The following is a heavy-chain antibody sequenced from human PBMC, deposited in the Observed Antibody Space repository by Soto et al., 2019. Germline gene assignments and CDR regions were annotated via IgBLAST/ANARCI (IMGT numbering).Heavy chain of an antibody. J-gene: IGHJ5*01. CDR3: ARDDGGSYEIDS. V-gene: IGHV1-69*08. D-gene: IGHD1-26*01. CDR2: IIPILGIA. CDR1: GGTFSSYT. Sequence: QVQLVQSGAEVKKPGSSVKVSCKASGGTFSSYTISWVRQAPGQGLEWMGRIIPILGIANYAQKFQGRVTIXAXXSTSTAYMELSSLRSEDTAVYYCARDDGGSYEIDSWGQGTLVTVSS.